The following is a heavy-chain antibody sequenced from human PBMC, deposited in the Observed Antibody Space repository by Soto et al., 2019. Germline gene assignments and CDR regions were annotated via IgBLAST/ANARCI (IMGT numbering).Heavy chain of an antibody. J-gene: IGHJ4*02. CDR3: VRALKGGGSTQYYFDY. D-gene: IGHD2-15*01. V-gene: IGHV1-69*04. Sequence: QVQLVQSGAEVKKPGSSVKVSCQASGGTFSNYAINWVRQAPGQGLEWMGRIIPILDIANYAQKFRGRVTITADKSTSTASMELSSLRSEDTAVYYCVRALKGGGSTQYYFDYWGQGTLVAVSS. CDR1: GGTFSNYA. CDR2: IIPILDIA.